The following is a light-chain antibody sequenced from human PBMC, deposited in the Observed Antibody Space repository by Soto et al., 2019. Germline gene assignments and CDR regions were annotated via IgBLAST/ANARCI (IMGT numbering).Light chain of an antibody. CDR1: QSVSSSY. V-gene: IGKV3-20*01. CDR3: RQYGSSPPLT. Sequence: VLTISLVALSLYRRERAPLSCSTSQSVSSSYLAWYQQKPGQTPRLLIYGASSRATGSPERFSGSGSGTDFTLTISRLEHEEYAVYYCRQYGSSPPLTFGGGTKVDIK. J-gene: IGKJ4*01. CDR2: GAS.